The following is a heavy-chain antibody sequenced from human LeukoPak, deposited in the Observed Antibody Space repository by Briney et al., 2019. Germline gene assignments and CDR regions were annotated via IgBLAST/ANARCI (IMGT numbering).Heavy chain of an antibody. V-gene: IGHV3-66*01. CDR2: IYSGGST. CDR3: ARDTFYGDYAPHFDY. J-gene: IGHJ4*02. CDR1: GFTVSSNY. D-gene: IGHD4-17*01. Sequence: PGGSLRLSCVASGFTVSSNYMSWVRQAPGKGLEWVSVIYSGGSTYYADSVKGGFTISRDNSKNTLYLQMNSLRAEDTAVYYCARDTFYGDYAPHFDYWGQGTLVTVSS.